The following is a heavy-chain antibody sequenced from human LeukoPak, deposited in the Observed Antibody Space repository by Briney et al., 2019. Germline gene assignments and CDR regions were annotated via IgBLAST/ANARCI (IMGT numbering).Heavy chain of an antibody. D-gene: IGHD6-13*01. CDR3: ARVGIVQQTFDY. J-gene: IGHJ4*02. V-gene: IGHV1-2*02. Sequence: ASVKVSCKASGYSFTSHYMHWVRQAPGQGLEWMGWINPNSGGTNYAQKFQGRVTMTRDTSINTAYMELSRLKSDDTAVYYCARVGIVQQTFDYWGQGTLVTVSS. CDR1: GYSFTSHY. CDR2: INPNSGGT.